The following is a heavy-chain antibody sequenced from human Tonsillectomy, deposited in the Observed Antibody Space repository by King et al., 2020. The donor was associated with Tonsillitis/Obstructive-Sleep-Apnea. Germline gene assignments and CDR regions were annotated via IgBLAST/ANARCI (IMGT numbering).Heavy chain of an antibody. D-gene: IGHD3-10*01. Sequence: VQLQQWGAGLLKPSETLSLTCAVYGGSLSGYYWNWIRQPPGKGLEWIGEINHSGSTNYNPSLKSRVTMSLDTSKNQFSLQLSSVTAADTAVYYFARDKLITMLQGDGFEIGAKGQWSPSLQ. J-gene: IGHJ3*02. CDR1: GGSLSGYY. CDR3: ARDKLITMLQGDGFEI. CDR2: INHSGST. V-gene: IGHV4-34*01.